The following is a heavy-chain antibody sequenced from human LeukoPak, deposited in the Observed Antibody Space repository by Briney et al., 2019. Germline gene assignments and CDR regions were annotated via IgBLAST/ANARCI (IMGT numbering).Heavy chain of an antibody. Sequence: SETLSLTCTVSGGSIRSYYWSWIRQPPGKGLEWIGYIYYSGSANYNPSLKSRVTISLDTSKNQFSLKLSSVTAADTAVYYCARGRYRYDFFNLDYWGQGTLVTVSS. CDR3: ARGRYRYDFFNLDY. CDR2: IYYSGSA. CDR1: GGSIRSYY. V-gene: IGHV4-59*08. D-gene: IGHD5-18*01. J-gene: IGHJ4*02.